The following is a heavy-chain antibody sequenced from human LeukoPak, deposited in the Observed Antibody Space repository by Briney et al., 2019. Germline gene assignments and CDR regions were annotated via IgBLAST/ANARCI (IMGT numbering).Heavy chain of an antibody. V-gene: IGHV1-18*01. D-gene: IGHD6-19*01. CDR2: ISAYTGRT. CDR1: GYTFTAYD. CDR3: ARGPDSSGRGGFIWGYY. Sequence: ASVKVSCKGSGYTFTAYDIIWVRQAPGQGLECVGLISAYTGRTEYAQKFQGRVIMTTDSATSTAYMELRSLRSDDTGVYYCARGPDSSGRGGFIWGYYWGQGTLVTVSS. J-gene: IGHJ4*02.